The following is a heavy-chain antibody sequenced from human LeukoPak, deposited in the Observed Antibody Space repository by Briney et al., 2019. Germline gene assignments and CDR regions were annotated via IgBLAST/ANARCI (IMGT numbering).Heavy chain of an antibody. Sequence: ASVKVSCKASGYTFTSYGISWVRQAPGQGLEWMGWISAYSGNTNYAQKLQGRVTMTTDTSTSTAYMELRSLRSDDTAVYYCARVGIYDSSGYCMDPWGQGTLVTVSS. J-gene: IGHJ5*02. CDR3: ARVGIYDSSGYCMDP. CDR2: ISAYSGNT. V-gene: IGHV1-18*01. CDR1: GYTFTSYG. D-gene: IGHD3-22*01.